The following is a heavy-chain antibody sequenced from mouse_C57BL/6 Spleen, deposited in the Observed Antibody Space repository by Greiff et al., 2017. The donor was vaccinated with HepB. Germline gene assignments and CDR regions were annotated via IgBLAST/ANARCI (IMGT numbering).Heavy chain of an antibody. V-gene: IGHV1-50*01. CDR2: IDPSDSYT. Sequence: QVQLQQPGAELVKPGASVKLSCKASGYTFTSYWMQWVKQRPGQGLEWIGEIDPSDSYTNYNQKFKGKATLTVDTFSSTAYMQLSSLTSEDSAVYYCARGDGSPFDYWGQGTTLTVSS. CDR1: GYTFTSYW. CDR3: ARGDGSPFDY. D-gene: IGHD1-1*01. J-gene: IGHJ2*01.